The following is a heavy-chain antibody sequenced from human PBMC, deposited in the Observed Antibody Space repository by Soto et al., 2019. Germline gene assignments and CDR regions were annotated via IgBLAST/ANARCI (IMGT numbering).Heavy chain of an antibody. CDR1: GYTLTELS. V-gene: IGHV1-24*01. D-gene: IGHD3-22*01. Sequence: ASVKVSCKVSGYTLTELSMHWARQAPGKGLEWMGGFDPEDGETIYAQKFQGRVTMTEDTSTDTAYMELSSLRSEDTAVYYCATDLSYYDSSGYPRVRYYFDYWGQGTLVTVSS. CDR3: ATDLSYYDSSGYPRVRYYFDY. CDR2: FDPEDGET. J-gene: IGHJ4*02.